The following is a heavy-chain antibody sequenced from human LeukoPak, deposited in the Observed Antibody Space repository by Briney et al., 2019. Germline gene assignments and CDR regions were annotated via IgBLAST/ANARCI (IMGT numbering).Heavy chain of an antibody. J-gene: IGHJ4*02. CDR2: IRSKANSYAT. CDR1: GFTFSGSA. D-gene: IGHD3-10*01. CDR3: TRSPPTYYYGSGGDHGDY. Sequence: GGSLRLSCAASGFTFSGSAMHWVRQASGKGLEWVGRIRSKANSYATAYAASVKGRFTISRDDSKNTAYLQMNSLKTEDTAVYYCTRSPPTYYYGSGGDHGDYWGQGTLVTVSS. V-gene: IGHV3-73*01.